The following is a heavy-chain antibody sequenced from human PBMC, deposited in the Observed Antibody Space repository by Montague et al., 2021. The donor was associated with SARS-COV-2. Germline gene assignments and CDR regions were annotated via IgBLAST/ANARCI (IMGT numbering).Heavy chain of an antibody. D-gene: IGHD2-21*01. CDR1: GGSVSSGSYY. CDR3: ARGGGYWDHAFDI. CDR2: IYYSGST. Sequence: SETLSLICTVSGGSVSSGSYYWSWIRQPPGKGLEWIGYIYYSGSTNYNPSLKSRVTISVDTSKNQFSLKLSSVTAADTAVYYCARGGGYWDHAFDIWGQGTMVTVSS. J-gene: IGHJ3*02. V-gene: IGHV4-61*01.